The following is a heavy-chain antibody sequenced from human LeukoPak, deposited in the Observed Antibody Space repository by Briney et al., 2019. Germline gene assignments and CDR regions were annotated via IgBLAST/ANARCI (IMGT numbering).Heavy chain of an antibody. CDR3: ARVAVDTAMVTRPYYFDY. V-gene: IGHV4-34*01. Sequence: PSETLSLTCAVYGGSFSGYYWSWIRQPPGKGLEWIGEINHSGSTNYNPSLKSRVTISVDTSKNQFSLKLSSVTAADTAVYYCARVAVDTAMVTRPYYFDYWGQGTLVTVSS. J-gene: IGHJ4*02. CDR2: INHSGST. CDR1: GGSFSGYY. D-gene: IGHD5-18*01.